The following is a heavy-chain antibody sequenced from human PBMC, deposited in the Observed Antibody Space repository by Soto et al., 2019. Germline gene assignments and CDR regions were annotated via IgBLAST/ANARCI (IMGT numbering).Heavy chain of an antibody. CDR3: ARGISHDFWSGYFDY. J-gene: IGHJ4*02. V-gene: IGHV4-59*01. Sequence: PSETLSLTCTVSGGSISSYYWSWIRQPPGKGLEWIGYIYYSGSTNYNPSLKSRVTISVDTSKNQFSLKLSSVTAADTAVYYCARGISHDFWSGYFDYWGQGTLVTVS. CDR1: GGSISSYY. D-gene: IGHD3-3*01. CDR2: IYYSGST.